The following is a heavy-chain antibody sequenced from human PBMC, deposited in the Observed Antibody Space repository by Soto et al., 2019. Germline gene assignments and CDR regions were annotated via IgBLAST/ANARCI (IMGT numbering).Heavy chain of an antibody. CDR3: ARDRISGDWFGELGWHWFDP. CDR2: ISAYNGNT. Sequence: ASVKVSCKASGYTFTSYGISWVRQAPGQGLEWMGWISAYNGNTNYAQKLQGRVTMTTDTSTSTAYMELRSLRSDDTAVYYCARDRISGDWFGELGWHWFDPWGQGTLVTVSS. J-gene: IGHJ5*02. CDR1: GYTFTSYG. V-gene: IGHV1-18*01. D-gene: IGHD3-10*01.